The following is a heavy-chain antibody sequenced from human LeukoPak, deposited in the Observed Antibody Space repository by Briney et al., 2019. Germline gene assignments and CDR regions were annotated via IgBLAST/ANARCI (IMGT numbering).Heavy chain of an antibody. CDR1: GGSISSSSYY. V-gene: IGHV4-39*07. CDR3: ARDRRYYDTSGTVYYDAMDV. CDR2: IYYSGST. D-gene: IGHD3-22*01. Sequence: KPSETLSLTCTVSGGSISSSSYYWGWIRQPPGKGLEWIGSIYYSGSTYYNPSLKSRVTISVDTSKNQFSLKLSSVTAADTAVYYCARDRRYYDTSGTVYYDAMDVWGQGTTVTVSS. J-gene: IGHJ6*02.